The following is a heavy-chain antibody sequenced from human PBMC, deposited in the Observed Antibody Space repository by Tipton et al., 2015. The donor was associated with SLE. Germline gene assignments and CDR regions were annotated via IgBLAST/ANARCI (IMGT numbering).Heavy chain of an antibody. CDR3: ARHVLVRDWLDP. CDR1: GGSISTPTYY. J-gene: IGHJ5*02. D-gene: IGHD2-2*01. Sequence: LRLSCTVSGGSISTPTYYWDWVRQSPGKGLEWIGTIYYSGSTYYKSSLKSRATISLDTSKNQFSLKLTSVTAADTAVYYCARHVLVRDWLDPWGQGTLVTVSS. CDR2: IYYSGST. V-gene: IGHV4-39*07.